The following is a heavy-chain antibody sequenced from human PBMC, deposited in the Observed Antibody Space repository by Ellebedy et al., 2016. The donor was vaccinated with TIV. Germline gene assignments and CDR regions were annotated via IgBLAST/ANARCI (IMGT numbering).Heavy chain of an antibody. J-gene: IGHJ4*02. CDR3: AGGTY. V-gene: IGHV3-53*01. Sequence: GESLKISCAASGFSFSGYSMNWVRQAPGKGLEWVSIMDAGGNTHYPDPVKGRFTVSRDNSNNTLYLQMNSLRAEDTAVYYCAGGTYWGQGTLVTVSA. CDR1: GFSFSGYS. CDR2: MDAGGNT.